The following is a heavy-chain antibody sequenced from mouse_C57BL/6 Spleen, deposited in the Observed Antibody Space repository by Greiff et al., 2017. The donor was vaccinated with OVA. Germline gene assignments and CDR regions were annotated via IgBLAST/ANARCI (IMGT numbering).Heavy chain of an antibody. J-gene: IGHJ2*01. V-gene: IGHV6-3*01. Sequence: DVQLVESGGGLVQPGGSMKLSCVASGFTFSNYWMNWVRQSPEKGLEWVAQIRLKSDNYATHYAESVKGRFTISRDDSKSSVYLQMNNLRAEDTGIYYCTGRGSSSPFDYWGQGTTLTVSS. CDR1: GFTFSNYW. D-gene: IGHD1-1*01. CDR2: IRLKSDNYAT. CDR3: TGRGSSSPFDY.